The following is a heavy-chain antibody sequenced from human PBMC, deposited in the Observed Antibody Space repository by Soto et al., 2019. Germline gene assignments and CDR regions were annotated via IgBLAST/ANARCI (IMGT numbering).Heavy chain of an antibody. CDR1: GFTFSSYS. CDR3: ARSPTVPDWFDP. V-gene: IGHV3-21*01. Sequence: GGSLRLSCAASGFTFSSYSMNWVRQAPGKGLEWVSSISSSSSYIYYADSVNGRFTISRDNAKNSLYLQMNSLRAEDTSVYYCARSPTVPDWFDPWGQGTLVTVSS. J-gene: IGHJ5*02. CDR2: ISSSSSYI. D-gene: IGHD1-26*01.